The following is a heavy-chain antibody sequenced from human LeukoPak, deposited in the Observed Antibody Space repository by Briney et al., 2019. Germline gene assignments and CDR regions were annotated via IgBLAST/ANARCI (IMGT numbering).Heavy chain of an antibody. CDR2: INHSGST. V-gene: IGHV4-34*01. CDR3: ARDDYGDDYYGMDV. Sequence: PSETLSPTCAVYGGSFSGYYWSWIRQPPGKGLEWIGEINHSGSTNYNPSLKSRVTISVDTSKNQFSLKLSSVTAADTAVYYCARDDYGDDYYGMDVWGQGTTVTVSS. J-gene: IGHJ6*02. D-gene: IGHD4-17*01. CDR1: GGSFSGYY.